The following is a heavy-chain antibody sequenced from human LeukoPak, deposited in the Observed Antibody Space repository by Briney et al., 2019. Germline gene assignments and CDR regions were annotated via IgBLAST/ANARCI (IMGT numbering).Heavy chain of an antibody. V-gene: IGHV3-53*01. D-gene: IGHD4-11*01. CDR3: AKDGVDYSFEY. CDR2: IYSGGST. J-gene: IGHJ4*02. CDR1: GFTVSSSI. Sequence: GGSLRLSCAASGFTVSSSIMSCVRQGPGKGLERVSVIYSGGSTYYADYVKGRFTISRDNSKNTLYLQMNSLRADDTAVYYCAKDGVDYSFEYWGQGTLVTVSS.